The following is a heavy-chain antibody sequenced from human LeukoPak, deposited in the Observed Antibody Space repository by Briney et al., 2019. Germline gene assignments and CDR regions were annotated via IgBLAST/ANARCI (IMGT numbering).Heavy chain of an antibody. J-gene: IGHJ4*02. CDR2: IKSKTDGGTT. CDR3: TTDLVFVESN. D-gene: IGHD5/OR15-5a*01. V-gene: IGHV3-15*01. Sequence: PGGSLRLSCAVSGFTFRNAWMSWVRQAPGKGLEWVGRIKSKTDGGTTDYAAPVKGRFTISRDDSKNTLYLQMNSLKTEGTAVYYCTTDLVFVESNWGQGTLVTVSS. CDR1: GFTFRNAW.